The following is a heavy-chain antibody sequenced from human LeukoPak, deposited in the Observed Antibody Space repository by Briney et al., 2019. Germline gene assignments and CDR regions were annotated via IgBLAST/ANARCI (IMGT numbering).Heavy chain of an antibody. CDR2: ISDTGTSGAYT. Sequence: GGSLRLSCAASGFTFSSYAMNWVRQAPGKGLEWVSVISDTGTSGAYTYIADSVKGRFTISRDNSKNTLYLQMNSLRAEDTAVYYCAKVGQTTGYWGQGTLVTVSS. D-gene: IGHD4-11*01. J-gene: IGHJ4*02. CDR1: GFTFSSYA. CDR3: AKVGQTTGY. V-gene: IGHV3-23*01.